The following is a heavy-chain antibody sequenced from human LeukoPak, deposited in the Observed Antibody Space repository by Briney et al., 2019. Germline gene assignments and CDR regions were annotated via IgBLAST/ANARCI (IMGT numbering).Heavy chain of an antibody. CDR2: ISSPTSNI. V-gene: IGHV3-48*01. CDR3: AREGREYSYDY. J-gene: IGHJ4*02. CDR1: GFSFSSYS. Sequence: PGGSLRLSCAASGFSFSSYSFNWVRQAPGKGLEWISYISSPTSNIPYADSVKGRFTISRDNAKNSLFLQMNSLRVDDTAVYYCAREGREYSYDYWGQGTLVTVSS. D-gene: IGHD5-18*01.